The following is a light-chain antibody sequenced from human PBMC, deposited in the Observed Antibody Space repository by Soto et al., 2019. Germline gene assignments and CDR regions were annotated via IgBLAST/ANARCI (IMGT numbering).Light chain of an antibody. CDR3: QSYDDSLSVHYV. Sequence: QSVLTQPPSVSGAPGQRVTISCTGSSSNIGSTYDVQWYQQLPGTAPKLLIHGNTDRPSGVADRFSASKSGTSASLAITGLQADDADDYYCQSYDDSLSVHYVFGTGTKLTVL. V-gene: IGLV1-40*01. CDR1: SSNIGSTYD. CDR2: GNT. J-gene: IGLJ1*01.